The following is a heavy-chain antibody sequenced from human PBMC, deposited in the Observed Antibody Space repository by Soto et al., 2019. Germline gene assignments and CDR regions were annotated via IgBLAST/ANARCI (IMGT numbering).Heavy chain of an antibody. CDR3: ARSATGEINRFDP. CDR1: GGPFSSYA. Sequence: GGSVKVSCKASGGPFSSYAISWGRQAPGQGLEWMGGIIPIFGTANYAQKFQGRVTITADESTSTAYMELSSLRSEDTAVYYCARSATGEINRFDPWGQGTLVTVSS. J-gene: IGHJ5*02. V-gene: IGHV1-69*01. CDR2: IIPIFGTA.